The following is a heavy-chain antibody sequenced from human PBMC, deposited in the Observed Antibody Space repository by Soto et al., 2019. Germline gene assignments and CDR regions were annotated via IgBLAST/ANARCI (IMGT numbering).Heavy chain of an antibody. V-gene: IGHV1-8*01. CDR1: VYTFTSYD. Sequence: ASVKVSCKASVYTFTSYDISWVRQAPGQGLEWMGWVNPNSGNTGYAQKFQGRVTMTRNTSISTAYMELSSLRSEDTAVYYCARGIIGQLERLAASNYYGMDVWGQGTTVTVSS. D-gene: IGHD1-1*01. CDR2: VNPNSGNT. J-gene: IGHJ6*02. CDR3: ARGIIGQLERLAASNYYGMDV.